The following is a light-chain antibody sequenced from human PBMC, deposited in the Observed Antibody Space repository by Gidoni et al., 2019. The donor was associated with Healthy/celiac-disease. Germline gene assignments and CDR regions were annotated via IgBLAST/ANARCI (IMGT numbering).Light chain of an antibody. V-gene: IGLV4-69*01. Sequence: QLVLTHSPSASASLGASVKLTCTLSSGHSSYAIAWHQQQPEKGPRYLMKLNSDGSHSKGDGIPDRFSGSSSGAERYLTISSLQSEDEADYYWQTWGTGIVVFGGGTKLTVL. CDR3: QTWGTGIVV. J-gene: IGLJ2*01. CDR1: SGHSSYA. CDR2: LNSDGSH.